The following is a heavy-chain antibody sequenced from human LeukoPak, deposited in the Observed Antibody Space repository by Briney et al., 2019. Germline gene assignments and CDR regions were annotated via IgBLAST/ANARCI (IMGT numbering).Heavy chain of an antibody. J-gene: IGHJ4*02. CDR1: GASISSGSNY. Sequence: SETLSLTCSVSGASISSGSNYWSWIRQPAGKGLEWIGRIYTSGSTNYNPSLKSRVTMSVDTSKNQFSLKLSSVTAADTAVYYCAREPGIDYYYDSSGGYDYWGQGTLVTVSS. CDR3: AREPGIDYYYDSSGGYDY. V-gene: IGHV4-61*02. D-gene: IGHD3-22*01. CDR2: IYTSGST.